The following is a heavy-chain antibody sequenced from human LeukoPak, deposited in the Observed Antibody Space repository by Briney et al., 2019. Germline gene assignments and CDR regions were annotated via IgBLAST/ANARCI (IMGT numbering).Heavy chain of an antibody. CDR3: AKAAMVLYYFDY. CDR2: IRYDGNNK. Sequence: PGGSLRLSCAVSGFTFSSYGMHWVRQAPGKGLEWVAFIRYDGNNKYYADSVKGRFTISRDNSKNTLYLQMNSLRAEDTAVYYCAKAAMVLYYFDYWGQGTLVTVSS. D-gene: IGHD5-18*01. CDR1: GFTFSSYG. J-gene: IGHJ4*02. V-gene: IGHV3-30*02.